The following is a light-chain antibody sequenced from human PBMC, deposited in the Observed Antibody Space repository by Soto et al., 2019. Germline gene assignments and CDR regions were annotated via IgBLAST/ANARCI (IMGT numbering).Light chain of an antibody. Sequence: EFVLTQSPATLSVSPGERATLSCRASQSVSTNLAWYQQRPGQAPRLLIYGASTRATGIPARFSGSGSGTEFTLTISSLQSEDFAVYYCQQYNNWPPITFGQGTRLEIK. J-gene: IGKJ5*01. CDR2: GAS. CDR1: QSVSTN. V-gene: IGKV3-15*01. CDR3: QQYNNWPPIT.